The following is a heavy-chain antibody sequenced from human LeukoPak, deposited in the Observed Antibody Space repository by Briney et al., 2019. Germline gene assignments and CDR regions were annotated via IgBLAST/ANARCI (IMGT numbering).Heavy chain of an antibody. CDR1: GGSISSSSYY. V-gene: IGHV4-39*02. D-gene: IGHD6-13*01. CDR3: AREGYLDPLHEAFDI. Sequence: PSETLSLTCTVSGGSISSSSYYWGWIRQPPGKGLQWIGSIYYSGSTYYNPSLKSRVTISVDTSKNQFSLQLNSVTPEDTAVYYCAREGYLDPLHEAFDIWGQGTMVTVSS. J-gene: IGHJ3*02. CDR2: IYYSGST.